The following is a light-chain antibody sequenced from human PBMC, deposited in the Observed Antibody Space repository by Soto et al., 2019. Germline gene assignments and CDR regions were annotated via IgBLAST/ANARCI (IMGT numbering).Light chain of an antibody. CDR1: QSIGHF. CDR3: QQSYSSWAT. Sequence: IQMTQSPSSLSASVGDTITITCRARQSIGHFLNWYQLKPGKVPKLLIYGASTLNTGDPSRFSDTGSGTDVALAIICLQQEDCASYCCQQSYSSWATFGGGTKVEIQ. J-gene: IGKJ4*01. CDR2: GAS. V-gene: IGKV1-39*01.